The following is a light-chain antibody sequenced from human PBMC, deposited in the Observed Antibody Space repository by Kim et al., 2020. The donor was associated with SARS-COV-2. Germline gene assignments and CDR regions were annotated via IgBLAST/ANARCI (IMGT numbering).Light chain of an antibody. CDR2: EVS. CDR1: QSLLHSNGETN. CDR3: MQSIQIPWT. Sequence: IVMTQTPLSLSVTPGQPASISCTSSQSLLHSNGETNLYWYLQKPGQPPQLLIWEVSNRFSGVPDRFSGSGSETYFTLKISRVEAEDVGTYYCMQSIQIPWTFGQGTKVDIK. V-gene: IGKV2D-29*01. J-gene: IGKJ1*01.